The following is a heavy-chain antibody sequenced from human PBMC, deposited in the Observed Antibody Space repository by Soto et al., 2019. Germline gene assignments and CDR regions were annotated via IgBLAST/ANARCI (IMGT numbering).Heavy chain of an antibody. CDR1: GFTFSDHY. J-gene: IGHJ6*02. D-gene: IGHD4-4*01. CDR2: TRNKANRYTT. CDR3: ARVGTVTGHYGMDV. Sequence: EVQLVESGGGLVQPGGSLRLSCAASGFTFSDHYMDWVRQAPGKGLEWVGRTRNKANRYTTEYAASVKGRFTISRDDSKHSLYMQMNSLKSEDTAVYYCARVGTVTGHYGMDVWGPGTTVSVSS. V-gene: IGHV3-72*01.